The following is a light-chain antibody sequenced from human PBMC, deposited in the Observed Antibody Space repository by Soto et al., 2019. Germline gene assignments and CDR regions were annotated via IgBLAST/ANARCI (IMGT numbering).Light chain of an antibody. V-gene: IGLV2-14*03. CDR1: SSHVGAYNY. J-gene: IGLJ2*01. CDR3: SSYTSSSTQI. Sequence: QSALTQPASVSGSPGQSITISCTGTSSHVGAYNYVSWYQQHPGKAPKLMIYDVSNRPSGVSYRFSGSKSGNTASLTISGLQAEDEADYYCSSYTSSSTQIFGGGTQLTVL. CDR2: DVS.